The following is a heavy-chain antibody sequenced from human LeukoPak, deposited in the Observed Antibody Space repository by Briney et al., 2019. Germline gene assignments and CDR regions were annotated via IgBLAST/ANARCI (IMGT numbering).Heavy chain of an antibody. CDR3: ARGLMVAANWFDP. D-gene: IGHD2-15*01. V-gene: IGHV4-59*01. CDR1: GGSISSYY. CDR2: IYYSGST. J-gene: IGHJ5*02. Sequence: PSETLSLTCTVSGGSISSYYWSWIRQPPGKGLEWIGYIYYSGSTNYNPSLKSRVTISVDTSKNQFSLKLSSVTAADTAVYYCARGLMVAANWFDPWGQGTLVTVSS.